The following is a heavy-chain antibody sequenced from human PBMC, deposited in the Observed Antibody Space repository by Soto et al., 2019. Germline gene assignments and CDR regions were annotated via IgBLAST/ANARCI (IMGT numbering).Heavy chain of an antibody. CDR3: AKVRTEAVVVITTPFDY. J-gene: IGHJ4*02. CDR1: GFTFGNYA. D-gene: IGHD3-22*01. Sequence: EVQLLESGGGLVQPGGSLRLSCAASGFTFGNYAMAWVRQPTGKGLEWLLATSGGGDTTYYADSVKGRFTISSDNSKNTCSLKMNSLSAEDTVIYYCAKVRTEAVVVITTPFDYWGQGSLVTVSS. V-gene: IGHV3-23*01. CDR2: TSGGGDTT.